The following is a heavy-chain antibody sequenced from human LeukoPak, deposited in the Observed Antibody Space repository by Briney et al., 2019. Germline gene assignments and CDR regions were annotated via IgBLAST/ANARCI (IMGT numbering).Heavy chain of an antibody. Sequence: ASVKVSCKVSGYTLTELSMHWVRQAPGQGLEWMGWISAYNGNTNYAQKLQGRVTMTTDTSTSTAYMELRSLRSDDTAVYYCARVAGTYYYDSSGYSLDAFDIWGQGTMVTVSS. CDR3: ARVAGTYYYDSSGYSLDAFDI. CDR1: GYTLTELS. J-gene: IGHJ3*02. D-gene: IGHD3-22*01. V-gene: IGHV1-18*01. CDR2: ISAYNGNT.